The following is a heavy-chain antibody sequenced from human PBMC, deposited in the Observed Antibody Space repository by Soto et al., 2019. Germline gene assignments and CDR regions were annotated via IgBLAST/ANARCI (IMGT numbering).Heavy chain of an antibody. CDR3: AREDYYFDY. CDR2: IYYSGST. CDR1: GVSISTYY. V-gene: IGHV4-59*01. Sequence: SVTLSLTCTVSGVSISTYYWSWIRQPPGKGLEWIGYIYYSGSTNYNPSLKSRVTISVDTSKNQFSLRLSSATAADTAVYYCAREDYYFDYWGQGTLVTVSS. D-gene: IGHD3-10*01. J-gene: IGHJ4*02.